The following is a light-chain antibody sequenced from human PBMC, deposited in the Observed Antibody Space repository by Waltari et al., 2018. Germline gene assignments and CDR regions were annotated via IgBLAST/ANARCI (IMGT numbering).Light chain of an antibody. Sequence: QSALTQPRSVSGSPGQSVTIPCTGTSSYAGCYNYVSWYQQHPGKAPTLMIYDASKRPSGVPDRFSGSKSGNTASLTIAGLQAEDEADYYCCSYAGSYTYVVFGGGTKLTVL. V-gene: IGLV2-11*01. J-gene: IGLJ2*01. CDR2: DAS. CDR3: CSYAGSYTYVV. CDR1: SSYAGCYNY.